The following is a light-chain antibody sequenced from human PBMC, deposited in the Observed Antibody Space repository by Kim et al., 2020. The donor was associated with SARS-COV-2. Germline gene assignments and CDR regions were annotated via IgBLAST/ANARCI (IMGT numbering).Light chain of an antibody. CDR2: GAS. CDR1: QSVSNSY. CDR3: QQYGSSPLT. V-gene: IGKV3-20*01. J-gene: IGKJ4*01. Sequence: EIVLTQSPGTLSLSPGERATLSCRARQSVSNSYLAWYQQKPGQAPRLLIYGASSRATGIPDRFSGSGSGTDFTFSISRLEPEDFAVYYCQQYGSSPLTFGGGTKVDIK.